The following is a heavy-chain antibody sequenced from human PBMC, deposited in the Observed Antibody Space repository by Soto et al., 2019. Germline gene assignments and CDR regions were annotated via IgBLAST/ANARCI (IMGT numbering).Heavy chain of an antibody. CDR2: ISNDERNI. J-gene: IGHJ4*02. Sequence: EVLLLESGGGLVQPGGSMRLACAASGLTLSHYWMHWVRQVPGRGLVWVAEISNDERNIRTSYADSVKGRFTVSRDDAKNTLYLQKNSLRGDDTAVYYCASLSAPDDFWGQGAQVTVSS. CDR3: ASLSAPDDF. D-gene: IGHD6-25*01. CDR1: GLTLSHYW. V-gene: IGHV3-74*01.